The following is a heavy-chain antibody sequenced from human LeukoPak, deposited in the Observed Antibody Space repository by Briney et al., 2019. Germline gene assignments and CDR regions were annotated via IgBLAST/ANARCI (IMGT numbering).Heavy chain of an antibody. Sequence: NLSETLSLTCNVSGGSISGYHWSWIRQPPGKGLEWLGYIYYSGSSNYNPSLKSRVTMSADTSKNQFSLKLSSVTAADTAVYYCARVPRSYYYYYMDVWGKGTTVTVSS. CDR1: GGSISGYH. CDR3: ARVPRSYYYYYMDV. V-gene: IGHV4-59*01. CDR2: IYYSGSS. J-gene: IGHJ6*03.